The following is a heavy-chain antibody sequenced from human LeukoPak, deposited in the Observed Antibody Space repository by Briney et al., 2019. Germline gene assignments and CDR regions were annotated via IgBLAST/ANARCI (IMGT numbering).Heavy chain of an antibody. CDR2: INPGGVSR. J-gene: IGHJ4*02. CDR3: AKERAGTPGGD. V-gene: IGHV3-23*01. Sequence: PGGSLRLSCAASGFTFTTYSMTWVRQAPGKGLEWVSSINPGGVSRYYADSVRGRFTISRDNSENWVSLQMNSLRTDDTDMYYCAKERAGTPGGDWGQGTLVTVSS. CDR1: GFTFTTYS. D-gene: IGHD1-14*01.